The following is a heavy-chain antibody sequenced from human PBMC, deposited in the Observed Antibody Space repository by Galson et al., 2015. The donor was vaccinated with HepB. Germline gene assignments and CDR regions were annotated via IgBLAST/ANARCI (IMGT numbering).Heavy chain of an antibody. Sequence: SLRLSCAASGFTFSSYAMSWVRQAPGMGLEWVSAISGSGGSTYYADSVKGRFTISRDNSKNTLYLQMNSLRAEDTAVYYCAKVGLLWLSHHYFDYWGQGTLVTVSS. D-gene: IGHD2-21*01. CDR2: ISGSGGST. V-gene: IGHV3-23*01. CDR1: GFTFSSYA. J-gene: IGHJ4*02. CDR3: AKVGLLWLSHHYFDY.